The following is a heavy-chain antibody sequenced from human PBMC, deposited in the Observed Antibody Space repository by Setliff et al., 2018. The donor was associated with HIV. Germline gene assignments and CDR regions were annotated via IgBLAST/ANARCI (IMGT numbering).Heavy chain of an antibody. CDR1: GFTFSSYS. Sequence: GGSLRLSCAASGFTFSSYSMNWVRQAPGKGLEWVSYISSSSSTIYYADSMKGRFTISRDNSKSTLDLQMNSLRVEDTALYYCARSVISISMDLSGFPGWFDPWGQGTLVTVSS. CDR2: ISSSSSTI. V-gene: IGHV3-48*01. D-gene: IGHD3-10*01. J-gene: IGHJ5*02. CDR3: ARSVISISMDLSGFPGWFDP.